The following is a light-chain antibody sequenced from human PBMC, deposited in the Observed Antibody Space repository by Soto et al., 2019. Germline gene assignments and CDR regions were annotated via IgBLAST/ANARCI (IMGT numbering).Light chain of an antibody. J-gene: IGKJ1*01. CDR1: QSIRSW. CDR3: QEYNRDTWT. V-gene: IGKV1-5*03. CDR2: KAS. Sequence: DIQMTQSPSTLSASVGDRVTITCRASQSIRSWLAWYQQKPGKAPKLLIYKASSLESGVPSRFSGSGSGTEFTLTISSLQPDDFATYYCQEYNRDTWTFGQATKVEIK.